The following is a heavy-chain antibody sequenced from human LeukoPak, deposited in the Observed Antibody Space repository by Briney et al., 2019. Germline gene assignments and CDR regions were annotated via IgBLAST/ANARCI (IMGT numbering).Heavy chain of an antibody. CDR2: INHSGST. J-gene: IGHJ4*02. CDR1: GGSFSGYY. V-gene: IGHV4-34*01. Sequence: SETLSLTCAVYGGSFSGYYWSWIRQPPGKGLEWIGEINHSGSTNYNPSLKSRVTMSVDTSKNQFSLKLSSVTAADTAVYYFARDLNWYSGYLFDYWGQGTLVTVSS. D-gene: IGHD5-12*01. CDR3: ARDLNWYSGYLFDY.